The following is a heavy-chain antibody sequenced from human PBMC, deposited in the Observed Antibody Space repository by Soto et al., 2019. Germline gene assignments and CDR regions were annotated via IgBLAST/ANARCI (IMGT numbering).Heavy chain of an antibody. D-gene: IGHD2-2*01. CDR1: GGSICSYY. V-gene: IGHV4-59*01. CDR2: IYYSGST. Sequence: ETLSLSCTVCGGSICSYYWSWIRQPPGKGLEWIGYIYYSGSTNYNPSLKSRVTISVDTSKNQFSLKLSSVTAADTAVYYCARDTVVPASSGYYYYGMDVWGQGTTVTVSS. CDR3: ARDTVVPASSGYYYYGMDV. J-gene: IGHJ6*02.